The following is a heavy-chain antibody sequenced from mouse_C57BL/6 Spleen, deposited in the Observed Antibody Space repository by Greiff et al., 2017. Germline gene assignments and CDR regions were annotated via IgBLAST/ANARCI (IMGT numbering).Heavy chain of an antibody. V-gene: IGHV1-52*01. CDR1: GYTFTSYW. D-gene: IGHD2-1*01. CDR3: ARRDTKIYYGNSYYFDY. Sequence: QVQLQQPGAELVRPGSSVKLSCKASGYTFTSYWMHWVKQRPIQGLEWIGNIDPSASETHYNQKFKDKATLTVDKSSITAYMQLSSLTSEDSAVYYCARRDTKIYYGNSYYFDYWGQGTTLTVSS. CDR2: IDPSASET. J-gene: IGHJ2*01.